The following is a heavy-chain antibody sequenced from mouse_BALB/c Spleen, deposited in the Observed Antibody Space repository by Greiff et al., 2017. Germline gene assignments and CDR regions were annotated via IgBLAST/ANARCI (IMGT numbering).Heavy chain of an antibody. CDR1: GFTFSSYA. V-gene: IGHV5-6-5*01. Sequence: EVKLQESGGGLVKPGGSLKLSCAASGFTFSSYAMSWVRQTPEKRLEWVASISSGGSTYYPDSVKGRFAISRDNARNILYLQMSSLRSEDTAMYYCARVYAMDYWGQGTSVTVSS. CDR2: ISSGGST. CDR3: ARVYAMDY. J-gene: IGHJ4*01.